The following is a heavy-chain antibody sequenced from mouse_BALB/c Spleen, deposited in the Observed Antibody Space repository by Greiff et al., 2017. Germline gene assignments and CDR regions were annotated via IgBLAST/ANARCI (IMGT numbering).Heavy chain of an antibody. Sequence: VQLKQSGTVLARPGASVKMSCKASGYSFTSYWMHWVKQRPGQGLEWIGAIYPGNSDTSYNQKFKGKAKLTAVTSASTAYMELSSLTNEDSAVYYCTRDYGSDWYFDVWGAGTTVTVSS. CDR3: TRDYGSDWYFDV. CDR1: GYSFTSYW. V-gene: IGHV1-5*01. CDR2: IYPGNSDT. D-gene: IGHD1-1*01. J-gene: IGHJ1*01.